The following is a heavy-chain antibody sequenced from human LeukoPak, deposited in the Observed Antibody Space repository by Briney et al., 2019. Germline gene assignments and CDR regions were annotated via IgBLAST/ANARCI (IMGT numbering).Heavy chain of an antibody. Sequence: GESLKISCKAPGYSFTSYWIGWVRQMPGKGLEWMGIIYPGDSDTRYSPSFQSQVTISADKSISTAYLQWSSLKASDTAMYYCARSSHDFWSGYPNWFDPWGQGTLVTVSS. CDR2: IYPGDSDT. CDR3: ARSSHDFWSGYPNWFDP. J-gene: IGHJ5*02. CDR1: GYSFTSYW. V-gene: IGHV5-51*01. D-gene: IGHD3-3*01.